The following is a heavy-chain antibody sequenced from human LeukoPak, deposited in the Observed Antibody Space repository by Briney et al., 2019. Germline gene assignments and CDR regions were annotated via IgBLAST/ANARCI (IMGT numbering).Heavy chain of an antibody. Sequence: PGGSLRLSCAASGFTFSDYYMSWIRQAPGKGLEWVSYISSSGSTIYYADSVKGRFTISRDNAKNSLYLQMNSLRAEDTAVYYCAGDIAAAGNNWFDPWGQGTLVTVSS. D-gene: IGHD6-13*01. V-gene: IGHV3-11*04. CDR3: AGDIAAAGNNWFDP. CDR2: ISSSGSTI. J-gene: IGHJ5*02. CDR1: GFTFSDYY.